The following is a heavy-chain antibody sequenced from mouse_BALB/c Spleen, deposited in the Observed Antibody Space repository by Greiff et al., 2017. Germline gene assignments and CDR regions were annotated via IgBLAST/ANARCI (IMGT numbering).Heavy chain of an antibody. CDR3: TRCRRDPGWFAY. D-gene: IGHD6-1*01. CDR2: INPSNGGT. V-gene: IGHV1S81*02. Sequence: VQLQQPGAELVKPGASVKLSCKASGYTFTSYYMYWVKQRPGQGLEWIGGINPSNGGTNFNEKFKSKATLTVDKSSSTAYMQLSSLTSEDSAVYYCTRCRRDPGWFAYWGQGTLVTVSA. J-gene: IGHJ3*01. CDR1: GYTFTSYY.